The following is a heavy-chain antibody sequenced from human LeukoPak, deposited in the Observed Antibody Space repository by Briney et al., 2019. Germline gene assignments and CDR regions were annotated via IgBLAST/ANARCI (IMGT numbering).Heavy chain of an antibody. CDR2: IIPTLDLS. Sequence: ASVKVSCKTSGDTFSNNAIGWVRQAPGQGLEWMGRIIPTLDLSNHAQKLQGRVTITADKSTSTAYMELSRLTSEDTAIYYCARLSGYNWNLFDYWGQGTLVTVSS. CDR3: ARLSGYNWNLFDY. D-gene: IGHD1-20*01. J-gene: IGHJ4*02. CDR1: GDTFSNNA. V-gene: IGHV1-69*04.